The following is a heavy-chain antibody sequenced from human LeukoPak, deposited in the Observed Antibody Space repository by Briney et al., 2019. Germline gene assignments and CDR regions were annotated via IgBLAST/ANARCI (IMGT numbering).Heavy chain of an antibody. CDR3: AREVDTAMVTGAEYFQH. CDR1: GFTFSDYY. Sequence: GGSLRLSCAASGFTFSDYYMSWIRQAPGKGLEWVSYISSSGSTIYYADSVKGRFTISRDNAKNSLYLQMNSLGAEDTAVYYCAREVDTAMVTGAEYFQHWGQGTLVTVSS. D-gene: IGHD5-18*01. J-gene: IGHJ1*01. V-gene: IGHV3-11*01. CDR2: ISSSGSTI.